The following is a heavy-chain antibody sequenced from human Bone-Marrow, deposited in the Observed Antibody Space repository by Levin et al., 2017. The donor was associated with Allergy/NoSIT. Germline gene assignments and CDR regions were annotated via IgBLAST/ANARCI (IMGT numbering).Heavy chain of an antibody. CDR3: ARDKSRGSTGWYATFDS. J-gene: IGHJ4*02. V-gene: IGHV3-66*01. D-gene: IGHD6-19*01. CDR2: LYAGGGT. Sequence: GESLKISCAASVFSVSVRYMSWVRQAPGKGLEWVATLYAGGGTYYADSVKGRFTISRDNSKNTLYLQMNSLRVDDTAVYFCARDKSRGSTGWYATFDSWGQGNLVTVSS. CDR1: VFSVSVRY.